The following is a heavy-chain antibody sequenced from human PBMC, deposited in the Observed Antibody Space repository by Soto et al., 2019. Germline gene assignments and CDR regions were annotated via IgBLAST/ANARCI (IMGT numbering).Heavy chain of an antibody. D-gene: IGHD3-16*01. CDR2: VSHRGST. CDR1: GGSSSSSSFY. Sequence: SETLSLTCTVAGGSSSSSSFYWGWVRQPPGKGLEWIGSVSHRGSTYYNPSLTSRVTISVDTSKNHFSLKLNSVTAADTAVYYCVSPYNFYFMEVWGKGTPVTVSS. J-gene: IGHJ6*03. V-gene: IGHV4-39*02. CDR3: VSPYNFYFMEV.